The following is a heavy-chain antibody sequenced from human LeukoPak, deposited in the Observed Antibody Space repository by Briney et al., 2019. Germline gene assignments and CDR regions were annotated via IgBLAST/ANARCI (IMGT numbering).Heavy chain of an antibody. CDR3: ARAPHYYDSSGYYVYFQH. CDR2: INHSGST. D-gene: IGHD3-22*01. J-gene: IGHJ1*01. V-gene: IGHV4-34*01. Sequence: SETLSLTCAVYGGSFSGYYWSWIRQPPGKGLEWIWEINHSGSTNYNPSLKSRVTISVDTSKNQFSLKLSSVTAADTAVYYCARAPHYYDSSGYYVYFQHWGQGTLVTVSS. CDR1: GGSFSGYY.